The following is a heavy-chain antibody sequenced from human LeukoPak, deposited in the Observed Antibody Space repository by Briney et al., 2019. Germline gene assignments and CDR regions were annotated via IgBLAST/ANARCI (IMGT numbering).Heavy chain of an antibody. Sequence: ASVKVSCKASGYIFTSYAMHWVRQAPGQRLEWMGWINADNGDTKYSQRFQGRVSITRDTSASTAYMELSSLRSEDTAVYYCARVEGYYYVSGGYPYYWGQGTLVTVSS. V-gene: IGHV1-3*01. CDR1: GYIFTSYA. CDR2: INADNGDT. CDR3: ARVEGYYYVSGGYPYY. D-gene: IGHD3-22*01. J-gene: IGHJ4*02.